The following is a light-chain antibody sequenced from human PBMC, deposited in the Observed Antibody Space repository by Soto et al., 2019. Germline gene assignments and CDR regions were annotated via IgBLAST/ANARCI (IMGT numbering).Light chain of an antibody. V-gene: IGKV3-20*01. CDR1: QSVSSSY. J-gene: IGKJ5*01. CDR3: QHFGGTTFT. Sequence: IVVTKSPGTLSLSPGEGATLSCRASQSVSSSYIAWYQQRPGQTPSLLIYGASPRATGIPDRVSGSGSGTHGTLTSSRLEPGDVAVYYCQHFGGTTFTFGQGTRLEI. CDR2: GAS.